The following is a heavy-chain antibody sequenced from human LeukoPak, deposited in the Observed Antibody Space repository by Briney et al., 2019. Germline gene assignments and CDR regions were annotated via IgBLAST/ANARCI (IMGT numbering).Heavy chain of an antibody. CDR1: GFTFSSFA. Sequence: GGSLRLSCAASGFTFSSFAMSWVRQAPGKGLEWVSAISGSGGSTYYEDSVKARSPISRDNSKNTLYLQMNSLRAEDTAVYYCANDVLVPAAISHVGMDVWGQGTTVTVSS. J-gene: IGHJ6*02. D-gene: IGHD2-2*02. V-gene: IGHV3-23*01. CDR2: ISGSGGST. CDR3: ANDVLVPAAISHVGMDV.